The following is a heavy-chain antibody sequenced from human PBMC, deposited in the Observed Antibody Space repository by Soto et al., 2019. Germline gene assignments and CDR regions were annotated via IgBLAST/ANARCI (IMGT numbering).Heavy chain of an antibody. D-gene: IGHD2-21*02. CDR3: AKDVISGDGFWLMDH. J-gene: IGHJ4*02. CDR1: GFTFSDDA. V-gene: IGHV3-23*01. Sequence: PGWSLRLSCAASGFTFSDDAMTWVRQAPGTGLESVSGIYGNGAGLQYADSVRGRFTISRDNSKNTLYLQMNSLRAEDTAVYYCAKDVISGDGFWLMDHWGQGTLVTVSS. CDR2: IYGNGAGL.